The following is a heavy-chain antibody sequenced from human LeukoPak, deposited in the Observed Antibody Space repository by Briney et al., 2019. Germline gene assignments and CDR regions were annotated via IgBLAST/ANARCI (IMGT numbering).Heavy chain of an antibody. D-gene: IGHD2-2*01. Sequence: GGSLRLSCAASRFTFSDYYMSWIRQAPGKGLEWVSYIRSGGTNTDYTGSVKGRFTISRDNSKNTLYLQMNSLRAEDTAVYYCAKDFRRDIVVVPAARGDYWGQGTLVTVSS. CDR1: RFTFSDYY. CDR2: IRSGGTNT. V-gene: IGHV3-11*06. CDR3: AKDFRRDIVVVPAARGDY. J-gene: IGHJ4*02.